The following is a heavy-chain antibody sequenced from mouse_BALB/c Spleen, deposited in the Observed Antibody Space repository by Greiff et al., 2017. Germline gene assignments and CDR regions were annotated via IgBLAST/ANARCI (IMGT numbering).Heavy chain of an antibody. J-gene: IGHJ4*01. CDR3: ARWGPYAMDY. CDR2: INPSSGYT. CDR1: GYTFTSYT. Sequence: QVQLQQSAAELARPGASVKMSCKASGYTFTSYTMHWVKQRPGQGLEWIGYINPSSGYTEYNQKFKDKTTLTADKSSSTAYMQLSSLTSEDSAVYYCARWGPYAMDYWGQGTSVTVSS. V-gene: IGHV1-4*02.